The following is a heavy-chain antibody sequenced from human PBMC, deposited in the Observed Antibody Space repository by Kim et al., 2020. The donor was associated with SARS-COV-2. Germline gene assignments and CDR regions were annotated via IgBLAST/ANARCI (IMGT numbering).Heavy chain of an antibody. V-gene: IGHV4-39*07. CDR2: IYYSGTT. Sequence: SETLSLTCTVSGGSISSSDYYWGWIRQPPGKGLEWIGSIYYSGTTYSNPSLKGRVTISVHTSKIQYSLKLRSVTAANTAVYYSAGGLRGPRWPDYWGQGTLVTLSS. CDR1: GGSISSSDYY. CDR3: AGGLRGPRWPDY. J-gene: IGHJ4*02. D-gene: IGHD4-17*01.